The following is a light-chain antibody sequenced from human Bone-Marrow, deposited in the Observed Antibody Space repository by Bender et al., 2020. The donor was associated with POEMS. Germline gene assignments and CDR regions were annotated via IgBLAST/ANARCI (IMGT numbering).Light chain of an antibody. CDR2: EAS. J-gene: IGLJ3*02. CDR3: CSYAGPWV. V-gene: IGLV2-23*01. Sequence: QSVLTQPPSASGTPGQRVTISCSGGSSNIGAHAVNWYQHLPGTAPKLIIYEASKRPSGVSNRFSGSKSGNTASLTISGLRAEDEADYYCCSYAGPWVFGGGTKLTVL. CDR1: SSNIGAHA.